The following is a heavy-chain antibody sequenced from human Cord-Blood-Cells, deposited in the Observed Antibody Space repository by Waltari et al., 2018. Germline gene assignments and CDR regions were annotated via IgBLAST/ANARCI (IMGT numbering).Heavy chain of an antibody. CDR2: INPNSGGT. J-gene: IGHJ1*01. CDR1: GYTFTGYY. V-gene: IGHV1-2*06. CDR3: AFWIAYRDS. D-gene: IGHD3-3*01. Sequence: QVQLVQSGAEVKKPGASVKVSCKASGYTFTGYYMHWVRQAPGQGLEWMGRINPNSGGTNYAQKFQGRVTMNRDTSISTAYLELSRLGSDGTAVYYSAFWIAYRDSWGQGTLVTGSS.